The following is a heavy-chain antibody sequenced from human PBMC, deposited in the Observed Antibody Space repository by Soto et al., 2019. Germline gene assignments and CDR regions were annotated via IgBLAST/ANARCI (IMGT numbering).Heavy chain of an antibody. V-gene: IGHV1-18*01. Sequence: GASVKVSCKASGYTFTSYGISWVRQAPGQGLEWMGWISAYNGNTNYAQKLQGRVTMTTDTSTSTAYMELRSLRSDDTAVYYCARDEVGATPDYYYYYGMDVWGQGTTVTVSS. D-gene: IGHD1-26*01. CDR2: ISAYNGNT. CDR1: GYTFTSYG. CDR3: ARDEVGATPDYYYYYGMDV. J-gene: IGHJ6*02.